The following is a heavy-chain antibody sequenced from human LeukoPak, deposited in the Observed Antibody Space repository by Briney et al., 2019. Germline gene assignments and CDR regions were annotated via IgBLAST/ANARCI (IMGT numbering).Heavy chain of an antibody. CDR1: GFTFSSYA. CDR3: ARAARDFWSGYSYYYYMDV. V-gene: IGHV3-48*01. D-gene: IGHD3-3*01. Sequence: GGSLRLSCAASGFTFSSYAMNWVRQAPGKGLEWVSYISSSSSTIYYADSVKGRFTISRDNAKNSLYLQMNSLRAEDTAVYYCARAARDFWSGYSYYYYMDVWGKGTTVTVSS. CDR2: ISSSSSTI. J-gene: IGHJ6*03.